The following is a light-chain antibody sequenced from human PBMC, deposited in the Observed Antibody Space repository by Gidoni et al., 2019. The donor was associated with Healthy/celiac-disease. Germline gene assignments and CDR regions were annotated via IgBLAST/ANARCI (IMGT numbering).Light chain of an antibody. Sequence: LSQSAATLSLSPGERATLSCRASQSVSSYLAWYQQKPGQAPRLLIYDASNRATGIPARFSGSCSGPDFTLTISSLEPEDFAVYSCQQRRTWPPYTFGPGTKLEIK. CDR2: DAS. CDR3: QQRRTWPPYT. CDR1: QSVSSY. V-gene: IGKV3-11*01. J-gene: IGKJ2*01.